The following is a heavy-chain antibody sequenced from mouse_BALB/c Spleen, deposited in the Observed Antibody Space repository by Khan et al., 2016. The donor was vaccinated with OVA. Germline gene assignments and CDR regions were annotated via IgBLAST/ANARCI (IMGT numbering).Heavy chain of an antibody. V-gene: IGHV5-15*02. CDR1: GFTFSDYG. CDR3: ARSWAMDY. CDR2: ISNLAYSI. Sequence: EVKLVESGGGFVQPGGSRKLSCAASGFTFSDYGMAWVRQAPGKGPEWIAFISNLAYSIYYADTVTGRFTISRENARNTLYLEMSSLRSEDTAMYYCARSWAMDYWGQGTSVTVSS. J-gene: IGHJ4*01.